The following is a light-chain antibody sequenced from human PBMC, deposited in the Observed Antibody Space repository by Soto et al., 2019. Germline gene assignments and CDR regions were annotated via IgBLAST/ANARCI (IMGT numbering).Light chain of an antibody. Sequence: QSVLTQPASVSGSPGQSITISCTGTSSDVGGYKYVSWYQQHPDKAPKLIIYDVTNRPSGISNRFSGSKSGNTASLTFSGLQAEDEADYYCSSYTSSSSYVFGTGPKFTVL. CDR2: DVT. CDR1: SSDVGGYKY. J-gene: IGLJ1*01. CDR3: SSYTSSSSYV. V-gene: IGLV2-14*01.